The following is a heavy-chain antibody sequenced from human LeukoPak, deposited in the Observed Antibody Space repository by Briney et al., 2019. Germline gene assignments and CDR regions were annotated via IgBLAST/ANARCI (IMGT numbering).Heavy chain of an antibody. D-gene: IGHD6-13*01. V-gene: IGHV4-34*01. Sequence: SETLSLTCAVYGGSFSGYYWSWIRQPPGKGLEWIGEINHSGSTNYNPSLKSRVTISVDTSKNQFSLKLSSVTAADTAVYYCARDGRVGQQQHNWFDPWGQGNLVTVSS. CDR2: INHSGST. CDR3: ARDGRVGQQQHNWFDP. CDR1: GGSFSGYY. J-gene: IGHJ5*02.